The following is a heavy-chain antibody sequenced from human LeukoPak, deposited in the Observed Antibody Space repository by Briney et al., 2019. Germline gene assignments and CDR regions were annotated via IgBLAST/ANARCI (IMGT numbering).Heavy chain of an antibody. CDR3: AREPPGY. Sequence: PSETPSLTCTVSGGSVTSGNYYWNWIRQPAGKGLEWIGRIYTNGCASYNPSLKSRVTISIDASKNQFSLKLSSVTAADTAVYYCAREPPGYWGQGILVTVSS. V-gene: IGHV4-61*02. CDR1: GGSVTSGNYY. J-gene: IGHJ4*02. CDR2: IYTNGCA.